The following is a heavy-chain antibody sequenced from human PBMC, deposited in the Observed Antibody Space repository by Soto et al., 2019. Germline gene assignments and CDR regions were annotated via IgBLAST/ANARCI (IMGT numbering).Heavy chain of an antibody. J-gene: IGHJ3*02. CDR1: GFTFDEYA. Sequence: SMRLSCAASGFTFDEYAMHWVRQAPGKGLEWVSGISWNSGFTDYADSVKGRFTISRDNAKNSLYLHVCSLRAEDKPLYSCVKERCSRSWPAFDMWGQGTMVTVSS. CDR2: ISWNSGFT. V-gene: IGHV3-9*01. CDR3: VKERCSRSWPAFDM. D-gene: IGHD6-13*01.